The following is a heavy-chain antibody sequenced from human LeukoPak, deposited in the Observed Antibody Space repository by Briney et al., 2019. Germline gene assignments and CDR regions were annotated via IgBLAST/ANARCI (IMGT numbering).Heavy chain of an antibody. J-gene: IGHJ4*02. V-gene: IGHV1-46*01. CDR3: ARASQAVLRFLEWFPNYFDY. D-gene: IGHD3-3*01. Sequence: ASVEVSYKASGYTFTSYYMHWVRQAPGQGLEWMGIINPSGGSTSYAQKFQGRVTMTRDTSTSTVYMELSSLRSEDTAVYYCARASQAVLRFLEWFPNYFDYWGQGTLVTVSS. CDR2: INPSGGST. CDR1: GYTFTSYY.